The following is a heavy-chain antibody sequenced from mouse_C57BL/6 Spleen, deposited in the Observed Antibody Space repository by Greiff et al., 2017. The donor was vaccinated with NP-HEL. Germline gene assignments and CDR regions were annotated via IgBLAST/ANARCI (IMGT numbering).Heavy chain of an antibody. J-gene: IGHJ2*01. V-gene: IGHV5-17*01. D-gene: IGHD5-1*01. CDR3: ATSPGVYFDY. CDR2: ISSGSSTI. Sequence: EVQLVESGGGLVKPGGSLKLSCAASGFTFSDYGMHWVRQAPEKGLEWVAYISSGSSTIYYADTVKGRFTISRDNAKNTLFLQMTSLRAEDTAMYYCATSPGVYFDYWGQGTTLTVSS. CDR1: GFTFSDYG.